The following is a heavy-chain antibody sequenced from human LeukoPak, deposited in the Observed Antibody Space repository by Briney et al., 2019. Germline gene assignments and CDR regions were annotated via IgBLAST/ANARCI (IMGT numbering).Heavy chain of an antibody. CDR1: GYTFTSYG. D-gene: IGHD6-13*01. CDR3: ARPRIAAAGIKYSYYYGMDV. V-gene: IGHV1-18*01. Sequence: ASVKVSCKASGYTFTSYGISWVRQAPGQGLEWMGWISAYNGNTNYAQKLQGRVTMTTDTSTSTAYMELRSLRSDGTAVYYCARPRIAAAGIKYSYYYGMDVWGQGTTVTVSS. J-gene: IGHJ6*02. CDR2: ISAYNGNT.